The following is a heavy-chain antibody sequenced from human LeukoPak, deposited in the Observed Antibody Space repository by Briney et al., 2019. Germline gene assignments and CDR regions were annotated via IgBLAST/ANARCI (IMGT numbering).Heavy chain of an antibody. Sequence: GAAVKVSCKASGGTFISCAISWMRQAPGQGLEWMGGIIPIFGTANYAQKFQGRVTITTDESTSTAYMELSRLRSEDTAVYYCARTYSTGWLRYFDYWGQGTLVTVSS. D-gene: IGHD6-19*01. CDR1: GGTFISCA. V-gene: IGHV1-69*05. CDR2: IIPIFGTA. CDR3: ARTYSTGWLRYFDY. J-gene: IGHJ4*02.